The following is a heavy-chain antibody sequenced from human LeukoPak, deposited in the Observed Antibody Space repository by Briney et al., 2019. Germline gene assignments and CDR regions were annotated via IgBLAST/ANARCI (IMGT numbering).Heavy chain of an antibody. CDR3: ARDTPDCSGGSCYESGWFDP. D-gene: IGHD2-15*01. CDR1: GGTFSIYA. J-gene: IGHJ5*02. Sequence: SVKVSFKASGGTFSIYAISWVRQAPGQGLEWMGGIIPIFGTANYAQKFQGRVTITADESTSTAYMELSSLRSEDTAVYYCARDTPDCSGGSCYESGWFDPWGQGTLVTVSS. V-gene: IGHV1-69*13. CDR2: IIPIFGTA.